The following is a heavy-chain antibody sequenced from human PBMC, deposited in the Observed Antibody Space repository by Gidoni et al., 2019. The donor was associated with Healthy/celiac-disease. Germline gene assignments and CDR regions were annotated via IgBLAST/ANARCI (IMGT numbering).Heavy chain of an antibody. CDR2: ISGSGGST. D-gene: IGHD3-10*01. J-gene: IGHJ4*02. V-gene: IGHV3-23*01. Sequence: EVQLLESGGGLVQPGGSLRLSCAASGFTFSSYSMSWVRQAPGKGLEWVSAISGSGGSTYYADSVKGRFTISRDNSKNTLYLQMNSLRAEDTAVYYCAKARPASGAMVRGVIDSWGQGTLVTVSS. CDR1: GFTFSSYS. CDR3: AKARPASGAMVRGVIDS.